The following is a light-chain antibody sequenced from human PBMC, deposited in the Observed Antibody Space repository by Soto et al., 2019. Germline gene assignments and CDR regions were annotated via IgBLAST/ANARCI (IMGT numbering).Light chain of an antibody. Sequence: DIQMTQSPSTLSASVGDRVTITCRASQSISSWLAWYQQKPGKAPKLLIYKASSLESGVPSRFSGSGSGTEFTLTISSLQPDDFATYYCQQYNIYSTFGQGTKGEIK. V-gene: IGKV1-5*03. J-gene: IGKJ1*01. CDR3: QQYNIYST. CDR1: QSISSW. CDR2: KAS.